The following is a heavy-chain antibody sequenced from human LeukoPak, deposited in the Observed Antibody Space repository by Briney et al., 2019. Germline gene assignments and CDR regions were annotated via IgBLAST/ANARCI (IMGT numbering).Heavy chain of an antibody. CDR3: ARSYGSGTPSDY. J-gene: IGHJ4*02. CDR1: GFIFSRYC. D-gene: IGHD3-10*01. CDR2: ISSSRSDR. Sequence: GGSLRLSCSASGFIFSRYCLNSVPQAPGKGLEWVSSISSSRSDRYYADSVNGRFTISRDNAKNSLYLQMNSLRAEDTAVYYCARSYGSGTPSDYWGQGTLVTISS. V-gene: IGHV3-21*01.